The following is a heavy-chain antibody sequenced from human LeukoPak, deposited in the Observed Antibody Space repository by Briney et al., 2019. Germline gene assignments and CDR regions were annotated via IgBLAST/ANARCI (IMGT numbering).Heavy chain of an antibody. D-gene: IGHD3-22*01. CDR3: ARDSVVIGPFDY. V-gene: IGHV1-69*05. CDR2: IIPIFGTA. CDR1: GGTFSSYA. J-gene: IGHJ4*02. Sequence: KVSCKASGGTFSSYAISWVRQAPGRGLEWMGRIIPIFGTANYAQKFQGRVTITTDESTSTAYMELCSLRSEDTAVYYCARDSVVIGPFDYWGQGTLVTVSS.